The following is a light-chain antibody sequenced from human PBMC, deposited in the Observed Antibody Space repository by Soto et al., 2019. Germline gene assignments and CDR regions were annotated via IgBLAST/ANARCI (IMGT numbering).Light chain of an antibody. J-gene: IGKJ1*01. V-gene: IGKV1-5*01. CDR2: AAS. Sequence: DIQMTQSPSTLSSSLGDRFTITWVSSQSISDWVAWYQQKPGQAPKLLIYAASNLYTGVPSRFSGSRSGTEFTLTISSLQPEDFASYYCLQDYGDSWTFGQGTKVDNK. CDR3: LQDYGDSWT. CDR1: QSISDW.